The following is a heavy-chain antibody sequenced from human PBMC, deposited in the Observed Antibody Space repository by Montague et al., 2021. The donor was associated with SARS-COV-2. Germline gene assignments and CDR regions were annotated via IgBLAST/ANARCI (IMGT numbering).Heavy chain of an antibody. V-gene: IGHV2-5*02. J-gene: IGHJ5*02. Sequence: PALVTPTPTLTLTCTFSGFSLSTTGVGVGWIRQPPGKALEWLALIYWADDKRYSPSLTTRLAITKDTSKHQVVLTMTNMDPVDTATYYCAHRRDIYAFWRGYYSGRECEAFNWFDPWGQGTLVTVSS. CDR2: IYWADDK. D-gene: IGHD3-3*01. CDR3: AHRRDIYAFWRGYYSGRECEAFNWFDP. CDR1: GFSLSTTGVG.